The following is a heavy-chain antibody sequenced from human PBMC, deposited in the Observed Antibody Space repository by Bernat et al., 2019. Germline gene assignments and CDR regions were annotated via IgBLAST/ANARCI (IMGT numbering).Heavy chain of an antibody. J-gene: IGHJ4*02. V-gene: IGHV3-30*03. D-gene: IGHD1-26*01. CDR1: GFTFSNYG. CDR2: TSYDGNYK. Sequence: QVQLVESGGGVVLPGRSLTLSCATSGFTFSNYGIHWVRQAPGKGLGWVAFTSYDGNYKYYADAVKGRITISRETSNNTVILQMNSLRGEDTAVYFCARDRTVGATAQDCWGQGTLVTISS. CDR3: ARDRTVGATAQDC.